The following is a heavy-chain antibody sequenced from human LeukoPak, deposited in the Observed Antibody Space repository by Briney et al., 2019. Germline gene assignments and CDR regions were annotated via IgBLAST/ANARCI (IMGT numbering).Heavy chain of an antibody. CDR1: RGSISSYY. Sequence: PSETLSLTCTVSRGSISSYYWTWIRQPPGKGLEWIGYIYYSGSTNYNPSLKSRVTISVDTSKNQLSLKLSSVTAADTAVYYCARDGACSSTSCSPPYFDYWGQGTLVTVSS. J-gene: IGHJ4*02. D-gene: IGHD2-2*01. CDR3: ARDGACSSTSCSPPYFDY. CDR2: IYYSGST. V-gene: IGHV4-59*12.